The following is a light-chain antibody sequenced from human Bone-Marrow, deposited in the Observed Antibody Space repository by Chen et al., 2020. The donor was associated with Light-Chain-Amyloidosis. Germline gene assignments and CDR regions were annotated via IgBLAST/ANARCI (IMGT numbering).Light chain of an antibody. V-gene: IGLV2-14*03. Sequence: SALTQPASVSGSPGQSITFSSTGTSSDVGGYNYVSWYQQHPGKAPKLIIYDVSDRPSGVSDRFSGPKSGNTASLTISGLQAEDEADYYCASYTSAATWVFGGGTKLTVL. CDR2: DVS. J-gene: IGLJ3*02. CDR1: SSDVGGYNY. CDR3: ASYTSAATWV.